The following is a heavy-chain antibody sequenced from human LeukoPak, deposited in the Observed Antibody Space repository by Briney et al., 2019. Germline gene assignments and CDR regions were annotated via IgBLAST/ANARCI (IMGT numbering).Heavy chain of an antibody. Sequence: PSETLSLTCTVSGGSISSSSYYWGWIRQPPGKGLEWIGSIYYSGSTYYNPSLKSRVTISVDTSKNQFSLKLSSVTAADTAVYYCARAYHSSGWYNYLAYRGQGTLVTVSS. J-gene: IGHJ4*02. D-gene: IGHD6-19*01. CDR1: GGSISSSSYY. CDR3: ARAYHSSGWYNYLAY. CDR2: IYYSGST. V-gene: IGHV4-39*01.